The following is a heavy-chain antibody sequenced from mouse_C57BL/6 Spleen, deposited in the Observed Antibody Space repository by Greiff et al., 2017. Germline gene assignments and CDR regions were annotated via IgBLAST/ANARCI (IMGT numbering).Heavy chain of an antibody. V-gene: IGHV5-17*01. CDR1: GFTFSDYG. CDR3: AREDYGSSLPFDY. D-gene: IGHD1-1*01. CDR2: ISSGSITI. Sequence: EVQLVESGGGLVKPGGSLKLSCAASGFTFSDYGMHWVRQAPEKGLEWVAYISSGSITIYYADTVKGRFTISRDNAKNTLFLQMTSLRSEDTAMYYCAREDYGSSLPFDYWGQGTLVTVSA. J-gene: IGHJ3*01.